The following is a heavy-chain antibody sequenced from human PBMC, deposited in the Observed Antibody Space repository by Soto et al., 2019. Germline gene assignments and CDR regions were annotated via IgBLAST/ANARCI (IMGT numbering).Heavy chain of an antibody. J-gene: IGHJ5*02. CDR2: IRRHTSVT. CDR3: GKVADSGYYTVDR. Sequence: EVQLVESGGMLVQPGGSLRLSCAASGLTLSTSSMNWVRQAPGKGLEWISYIRRHTSVTAYADSVKGRFTISRDSAKXSXYXXXXXXXXXXXXXXYCGKVADSGYYTVDRWGQGTLVTVSS. V-gene: IGHV3-48*01. CDR1: GLTLSTSS. D-gene: IGHD3-22*01.